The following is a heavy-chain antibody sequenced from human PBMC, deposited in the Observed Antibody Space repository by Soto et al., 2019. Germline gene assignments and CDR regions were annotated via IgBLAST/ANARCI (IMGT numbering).Heavy chain of an antibody. CDR1: GFTFSSYA. CDR2: ISYDGSNK. Sequence: QVQLVESGGGVVQPGRSLRLSCAASGFTFSSYAMHWVRQAPGKGLEWVAVISYDGSNKYYADSVKGRFTISRDNSKNTLYLQMNSLRAEDTAVYYCAREVMATPPAGFDYWGQGTLVTVSS. J-gene: IGHJ4*02. V-gene: IGHV3-30-3*01. CDR3: AREVMATPPAGFDY.